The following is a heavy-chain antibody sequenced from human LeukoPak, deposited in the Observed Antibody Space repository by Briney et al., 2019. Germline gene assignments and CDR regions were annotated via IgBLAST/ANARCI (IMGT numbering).Heavy chain of an antibody. CDR1: GYTFTSYG. J-gene: IGHJ6*02. D-gene: IGHD1-26*01. V-gene: IGHV1-18*01. CDR3: ARDKFAVGVPRTDYYYGMDV. Sequence: ASVTVSCKASGYTFTSYGISWVRQAPGQGLEWMGWISAYNGNTNYAQKLQGRVTMTTDTSTSTAYMELRSLRSDDTAVYYCARDKFAVGVPRTDYYYGMDVWGQGTTVTVSS. CDR2: ISAYNGNT.